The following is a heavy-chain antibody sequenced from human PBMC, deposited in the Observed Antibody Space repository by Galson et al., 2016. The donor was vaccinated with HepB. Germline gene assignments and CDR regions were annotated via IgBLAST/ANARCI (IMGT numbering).Heavy chain of an antibody. V-gene: IGHV4-39*01. CDR3: ARHRITIFGVVMGWFDP. CDR1: GGSISSSSYH. D-gene: IGHD3-3*01. CDR2: IYYSGST. J-gene: IGHJ5*02. Sequence: SETLSLTCTVSGGSISSSSYHWGWIRQPPGKGLEWIGSIYYSGSTYYNPSLKSRVTISVDTSENQFSLKLSSVTAADTAVYYCARHRITIFGVVMGWFDPWGQGTLVTVSS.